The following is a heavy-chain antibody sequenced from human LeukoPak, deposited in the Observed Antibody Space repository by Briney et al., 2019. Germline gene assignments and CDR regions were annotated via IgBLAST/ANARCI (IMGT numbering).Heavy chain of an antibody. Sequence: GGSLRLSCTASGFTFGDYAMSWVRQAPGKGLEWVSVISGSGGSTYYADSVKGRFTISRDNSKNTLYLQMNSLRAEDTAVYYCAKDPSGSSPYYFDYWGQGTLVTVSS. CDR3: AKDPSGSSPYYFDY. V-gene: IGHV3-23*01. CDR2: ISGSGGST. CDR1: GFTFGDYA. J-gene: IGHJ4*02. D-gene: IGHD1-26*01.